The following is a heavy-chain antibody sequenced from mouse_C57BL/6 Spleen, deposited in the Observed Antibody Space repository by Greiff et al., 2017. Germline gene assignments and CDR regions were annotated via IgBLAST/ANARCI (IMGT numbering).Heavy chain of an antibody. CDR2: IWSGGST. J-gene: IGHJ3*01. CDR1: GFSLTSYG. V-gene: IGHV2-2*01. Sequence: VQLVESGPGLVQPSQSLSITCTVSGFSLTSYGVHWVRQSPGKGLEWLGVIWSGGSTDYNAAFISRLSISKDNSKSQVFFKMNSLQADDTAIYXCARAPYYYGSSPWFAYWGQGTLVTVSA. CDR3: ARAPYYYGSSPWFAY. D-gene: IGHD1-1*01.